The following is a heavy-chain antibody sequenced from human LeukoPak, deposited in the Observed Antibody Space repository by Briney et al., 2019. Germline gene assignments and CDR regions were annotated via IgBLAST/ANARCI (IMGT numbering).Heavy chain of an antibody. Sequence: GASVKVSCKVSGYTLTELSMHWVRQAPGKGLEWMGGFDPEDGETIYAQKFQGRVTMTEDTSTDTAYMELSSLRSEDTAMYYCARMEMATAIFDYWGQGTLVTVSS. CDR3: ARMEMATAIFDY. CDR2: FDPEDGET. D-gene: IGHD5-24*01. J-gene: IGHJ4*02. V-gene: IGHV1-24*01. CDR1: GYTLTELS.